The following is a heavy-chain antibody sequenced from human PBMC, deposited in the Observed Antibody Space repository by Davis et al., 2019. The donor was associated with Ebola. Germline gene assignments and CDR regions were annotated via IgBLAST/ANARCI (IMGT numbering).Heavy chain of an antibody. CDR2: IYYSGST. CDR1: GGSISSYY. D-gene: IGHD3-10*01. V-gene: IGHV4-59*01. J-gene: IGHJ5*02. Sequence: MPSETLSLTCTVSGGSISSYYWSWIRQPPGKGLEWIGYIYYSGSTNYNPSLKSRVTISVDTSKNQFSLKLGSVTAADTAVYYCARIPNYYGSGSYWFDPWGQGTLVTVSS. CDR3: ARIPNYYGSGSYWFDP.